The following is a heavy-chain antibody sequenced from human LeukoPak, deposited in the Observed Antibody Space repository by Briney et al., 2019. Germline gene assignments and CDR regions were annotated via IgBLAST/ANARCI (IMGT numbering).Heavy chain of an antibody. CDR1: GFTFSSYS. V-gene: IGHV3-21*01. Sequence: GGSLRLSCAASGFTFSSYSMNWVRQAPGKGLEWVSSISSSSSYIHYADSVKGRFTISRDNAKNSLYLQMNSLRAEDTAVYYCARVFGGAFDIWGQGTMVTVSS. CDR3: ARVFGGAFDI. D-gene: IGHD3-10*01. CDR2: ISSSSSYI. J-gene: IGHJ3*02.